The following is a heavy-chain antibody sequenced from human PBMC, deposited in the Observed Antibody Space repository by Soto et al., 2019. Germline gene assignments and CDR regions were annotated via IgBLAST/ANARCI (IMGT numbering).Heavy chain of an antibody. J-gene: IGHJ5*02. Sequence: SVKVSCKASGGTFSSYAISWVRQAPGQGLEWMGGIIPIFGTANYAQKFQGRVTITADESTSTAYMELSSLRSEDTAVYYCARVARDSSPFNWFDPWRQGTLVTVSS. D-gene: IGHD6-13*01. CDR3: ARVARDSSPFNWFDP. CDR2: IIPIFGTA. V-gene: IGHV1-69*13. CDR1: GGTFSSYA.